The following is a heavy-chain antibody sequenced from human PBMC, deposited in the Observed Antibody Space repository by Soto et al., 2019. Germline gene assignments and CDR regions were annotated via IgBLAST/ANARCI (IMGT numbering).Heavy chain of an antibody. CDR1: GYSFTSYW. Sequence: GESLTISCKGSGYSFTSYWISWVRQMPGKGLEWMGRIDPSDSYTNYSPSFQGHVTISADKSISTAYLQWSSLKASDTAMYYCARLDTMVRGVIYFDYCGMDVWGQGTTVTVSS. J-gene: IGHJ6*02. D-gene: IGHD3-10*01. CDR3: ARLDTMVRGVIYFDYCGMDV. CDR2: IDPSDSYT. V-gene: IGHV5-10-1*01.